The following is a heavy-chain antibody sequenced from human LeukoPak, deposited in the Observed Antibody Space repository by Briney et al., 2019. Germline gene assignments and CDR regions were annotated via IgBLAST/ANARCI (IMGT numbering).Heavy chain of an antibody. J-gene: IGHJ4*02. D-gene: IGHD2-2*01. Sequence: GGSLRLSCAVSGFAFSSYWMSWVRQAPGKGLEWVANIKQDGSEKYYVDSVKGRFTISRDNAKNSLYLQMNSLRAEDTAVYYCARDCSSTSCYWTSDYWGQGTLVTVSS. CDR2: IKQDGSEK. V-gene: IGHV3-7*01. CDR1: GFAFSSYW. CDR3: ARDCSSTSCYWTSDY.